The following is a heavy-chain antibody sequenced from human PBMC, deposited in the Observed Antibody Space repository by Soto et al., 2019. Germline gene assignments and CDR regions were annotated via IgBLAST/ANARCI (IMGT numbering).Heavy chain of an antibody. CDR3: ARTSRSSAYDY. CDR2: VHDSGST. D-gene: IGHD6-6*01. V-gene: IGHV4-39*01. J-gene: IGHJ4*02. CDR1: GGSISCSTCY. Sequence: QLQLQESGPGLVKPSETLSLTCTVSGGSISCSTCYWGWIRQPPGKGLEWIGTVHDSGSTYLSPSLKSRVTISVDTSKNQFSLKLSSATAADTAIYFCARTSRSSAYDYWSQGTLVTVSS.